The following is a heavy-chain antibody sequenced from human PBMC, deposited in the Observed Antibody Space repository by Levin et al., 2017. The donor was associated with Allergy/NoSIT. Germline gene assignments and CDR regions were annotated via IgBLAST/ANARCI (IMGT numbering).Heavy chain of an antibody. J-gene: IGHJ4*02. CDR2: ISYDGSNK. CDR3: ARDRRVKARIYGDGIFDY. D-gene: IGHD4-17*01. CDR1: GXXXSXXA. V-gene: IGHV3-30-3*01. Sequence: GESLKISCAASGXXXSXXAMEWIRRDPGKGLEWVAVISYDGSNKYYADSVKGRFTISRDNSKNTLYLQMNSLRAEDTAVYYCARDRRVKARIYGDGIFDYWGQGTLVTVSS.